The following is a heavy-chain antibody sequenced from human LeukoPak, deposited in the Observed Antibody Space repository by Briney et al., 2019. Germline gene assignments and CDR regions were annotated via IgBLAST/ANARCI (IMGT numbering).Heavy chain of an antibody. J-gene: IGHJ4*02. CDR2: ITSSGDSI. D-gene: IGHD4-17*01. CDR3: ARDPEYSDR. V-gene: IGHV3-11*01. CDR1: GFIFCDFY. Sequence: GGSLRLSCVVSGFIFCDFYMNWIRQAPGKGLERISFITSSGDSIYYADSVKGRFTVFRDNAKNSLYLEMKSLGAEDTAVYFCARDPEYSDRWGQGTLVTVSS.